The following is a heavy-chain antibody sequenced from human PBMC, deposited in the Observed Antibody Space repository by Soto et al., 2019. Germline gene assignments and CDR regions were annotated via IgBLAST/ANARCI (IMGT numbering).Heavy chain of an antibody. Sequence: GGSLRLSCAASGFTFSSYGMHWVRQAPGKGLEWVAVISYDGSNKYYADSVKGRFTISRDNSKNTLYLQMNSLRAEDTAVYYCAKEAPAGTHFDYWGQGTLVTVSS. V-gene: IGHV3-30*18. J-gene: IGHJ4*02. D-gene: IGHD6-13*01. CDR2: ISYDGSNK. CDR3: AKEAPAGTHFDY. CDR1: GFTFSSYG.